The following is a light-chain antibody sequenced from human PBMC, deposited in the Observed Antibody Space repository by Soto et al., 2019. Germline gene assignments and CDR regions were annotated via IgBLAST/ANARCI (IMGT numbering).Light chain of an antibody. CDR1: QSISTY. V-gene: IGKV1-39*01. Sequence: DIQMTQSPSSLSASVGDRVTITCRASQSISTYLNWYQQKAGLAPKILIYAASSLQSGVPSRFSGSGSGTDFTLTISSLQTEDFATYECQQTYSTPPTFGQGTKVEIK. CDR3: QQTYSTPPT. CDR2: AAS. J-gene: IGKJ1*01.